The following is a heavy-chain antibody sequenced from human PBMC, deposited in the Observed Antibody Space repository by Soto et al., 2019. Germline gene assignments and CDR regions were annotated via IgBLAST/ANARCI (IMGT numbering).Heavy chain of an antibody. Sequence: SATLSLTCTFSGGSISSGGYYWSWIRQHPGKGLEWIGYIYYSGSTYYNPSLKSRVPISVDTSKNQFSMKLSSVTAADTAVYYCAREVVAVTRARYYYGMDVWGQGTTVTVSS. CDR2: IYYSGST. CDR3: AREVVAVTRARYYYGMDV. CDR1: GGSISSGGYY. V-gene: IGHV4-31*03. J-gene: IGHJ6*02. D-gene: IGHD4-4*01.